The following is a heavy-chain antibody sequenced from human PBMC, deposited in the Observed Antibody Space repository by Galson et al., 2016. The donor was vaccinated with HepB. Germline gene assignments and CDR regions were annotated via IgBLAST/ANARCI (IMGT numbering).Heavy chain of an antibody. V-gene: IGHV4-59*08. D-gene: IGHD1-26*01. Sequence: ETLSLTCTVSGGSISSYYWSWIRQSPRKGLEWIGYIYYTGTTNYNPSLKSRVTISVDKSNNEFSLKLISVTAADTAVYFCARLEYSGSYGAPYWGQGTLVTVSS. CDR2: IYYTGTT. CDR1: GGSISSYY. J-gene: IGHJ4*02. CDR3: ARLEYSGSYGAPY.